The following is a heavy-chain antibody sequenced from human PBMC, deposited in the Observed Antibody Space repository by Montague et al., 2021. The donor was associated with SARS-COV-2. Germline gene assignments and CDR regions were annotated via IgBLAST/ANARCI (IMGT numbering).Heavy chain of an antibody. V-gene: IGHV4-61*02. CDR1: IGSISSGSYY. D-gene: IGHD2-8*02. Sequence: TLSLTCTVSIGSISSGSYYWSWIRQPAGKGLEWIGRIYTSGSTNYNPSLKSRVTISVDTSKNQFSPTLNSVTAADTAIYYCARGTAYDHVYYWGQGAPVTVAS. CDR2: IYTSGST. CDR3: ARGTAYDHVYY. J-gene: IGHJ4*02.